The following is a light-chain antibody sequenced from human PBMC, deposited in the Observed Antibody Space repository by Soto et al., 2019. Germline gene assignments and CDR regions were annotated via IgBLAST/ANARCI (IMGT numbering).Light chain of an antibody. CDR2: DAS. CDR3: QHYNSYSEA. J-gene: IGKJ1*01. V-gene: IGKV1-5*01. CDR1: QSISSW. Sequence: IQLTQSPSTLSPSVGDRGTLTWRASQSISSWLAWYKQTPGKAPKVLSYDASSLESGVPSRFRGSGSGTEFTLTISSLKPDDFETYYCQHYNSYSEAFGQGTKVDIK.